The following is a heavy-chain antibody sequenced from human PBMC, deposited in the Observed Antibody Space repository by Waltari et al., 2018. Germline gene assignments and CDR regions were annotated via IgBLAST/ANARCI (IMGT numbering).Heavy chain of an antibody. Sequence: QLQLQESGPGLVKPSETLSLTCTVSGGSISSSSYYWGWIRQPPGKGLEWIGSIYYSGSTYYNPSLKSRVTISVDTSKNQFSLKLSSVTAADTAVYYCAGRGYSSGWTDWYFDLWGRGTLVTVSS. V-gene: IGHV4-39*01. CDR3: AGRGYSSGWTDWYFDL. CDR1: GGSISSSSYY. D-gene: IGHD6-19*01. J-gene: IGHJ2*01. CDR2: IYYSGST.